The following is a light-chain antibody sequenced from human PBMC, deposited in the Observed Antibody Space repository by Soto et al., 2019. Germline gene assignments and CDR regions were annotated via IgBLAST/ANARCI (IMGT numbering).Light chain of an antibody. CDR3: QSYDSRLTGCGL. Sequence: QSALTQPPSVSGAPGQRVTISCTGSSSDIGAGYDVHWYQQFPGTAPKLLIYGNSNRPSGVPDRFSGSKSGTSASLAITGLQAEDEADYYCQSYDSRLTGCGLFGGGTKLTVL. V-gene: IGLV1-40*01. CDR2: GNS. CDR1: SSDIGAGYD. J-gene: IGLJ3*02.